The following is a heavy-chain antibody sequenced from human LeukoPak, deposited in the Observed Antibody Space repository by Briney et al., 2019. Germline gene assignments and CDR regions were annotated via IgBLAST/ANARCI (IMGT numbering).Heavy chain of an antibody. J-gene: IGHJ1*01. V-gene: IGHV3-23*01. Sequence: PGGSLRLSCALSGFTLSSYEMNWVRQSPGEGVEWVSDNSCSGGSTYYADSVTGRFTISRDNSKNTLYLQMNSLRAEDTAVYYCAKGSRDLSGNFQHWGQGTLVTVSS. CDR2: NSCSGGST. CDR3: AKGSRDLSGNFQH. D-gene: IGHD3-10*01. CDR1: GFTLSSYE.